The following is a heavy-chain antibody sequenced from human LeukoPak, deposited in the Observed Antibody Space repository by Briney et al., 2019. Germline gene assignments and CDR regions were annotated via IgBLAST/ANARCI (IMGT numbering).Heavy chain of an antibody. CDR1: GYTFTGYY. CDR2: INPNSGGT. V-gene: IGHV1-2*02. D-gene: IGHD5-18*01. Sequence: ASVKVSCKASGYTFTGYYMHWVRQAPGQGLEWMGWINPNSGGTNYAQKFQGRVTMTRDTSISTAYMELSRLRSDDTAVYYCARGLDTAMVYRKGSMDVWGKGTTVTASS. CDR3: ARGLDTAMVYRKGSMDV. J-gene: IGHJ6*03.